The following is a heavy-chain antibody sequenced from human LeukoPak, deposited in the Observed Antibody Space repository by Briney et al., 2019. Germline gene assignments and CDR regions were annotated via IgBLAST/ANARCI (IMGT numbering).Heavy chain of an antibody. Sequence: SGGSLRLSCAASGFTFSSYWMSWVRQAPGKGLEWVANIKQDGSEKYYVDSVKGRFTISRDNAKNPLYLQMNSLRAEDTAVYYCGRGRVRYYFDYWGQGTLVTVSS. CDR2: IKQDGSEK. D-gene: IGHD3-10*01. CDR3: GRGRVRYYFDY. CDR1: GFTFSSYW. J-gene: IGHJ4*02. V-gene: IGHV3-7*01.